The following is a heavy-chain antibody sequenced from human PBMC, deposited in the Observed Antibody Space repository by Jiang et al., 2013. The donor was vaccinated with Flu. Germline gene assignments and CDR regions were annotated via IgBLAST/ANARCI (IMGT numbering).Heavy chain of an antibody. CDR2: ITWRSESI. D-gene: IGHD3-3*02. CDR1: GFKFGDFA. J-gene: IGHJ4*02. V-gene: IGHV3-9*01. CDR3: VKAPGTFFNSGAFDY. Sequence: RLSCAASGFKFGDFAMHWVRQAPGKGLEWVSGITWRSESIVYADSVRGRFTISRDNAENSLYLQMNSLRAEDTALYYCVKAPGTFFNSGAFDYWGQGILVSVSS.